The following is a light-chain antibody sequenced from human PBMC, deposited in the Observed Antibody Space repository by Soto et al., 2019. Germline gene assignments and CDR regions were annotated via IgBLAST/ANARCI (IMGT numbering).Light chain of an antibody. CDR3: QQYGSSPLT. J-gene: IGKJ4*01. V-gene: IGKV3-20*01. CDR2: GAS. Sequence: EIVLTQSPGTLSLSPGERATLSCRASQSVSNNYLAWYQQKPGQAPRLLIYGASRRATGIPDRFSGSGSGTDFTRTISSLEPEDFEVYSCQQYGSSPLTFGGGTKVEIK. CDR1: QSVSNNY.